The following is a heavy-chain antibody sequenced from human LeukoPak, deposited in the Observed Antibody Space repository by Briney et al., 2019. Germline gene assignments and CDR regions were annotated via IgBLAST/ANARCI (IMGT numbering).Heavy chain of an antibody. CDR1: GYTFTGYY. D-gene: IGHD2-2*01. CDR3: ATRDCSSTSCYLLGFDP. CDR2: INPNSGGT. Sequence: ASVKVSCKASGYTFTGYYMHWVRQAPGQGLEWMGWINPNSGGTNYAQKFQGRVTMTRNTSISTAYMELSSLRSEDTAVYYCATRDCSSTSCYLLGFDPWGQGTLVTVSS. V-gene: IGHV1-2*02. J-gene: IGHJ5*02.